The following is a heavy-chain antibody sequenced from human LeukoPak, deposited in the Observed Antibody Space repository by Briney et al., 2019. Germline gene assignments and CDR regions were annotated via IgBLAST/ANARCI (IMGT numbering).Heavy chain of an antibody. CDR2: INPNSGGT. CDR1: GYTFTSYY. V-gene: IGHV1-2*02. CDR3: ARSIGMGRDFWSGFVF. D-gene: IGHD3-3*01. J-gene: IGHJ3*01. Sequence: VASVKVSCKASGYTFTSYYMHWVRQAPGQGLEWMGWINPNSGGTNYAQKFQGRVTMTRDTSISTAYMELSRLRSDDTAVYYCARSIGMGRDFWSGFVFWGQGTMVTVPS.